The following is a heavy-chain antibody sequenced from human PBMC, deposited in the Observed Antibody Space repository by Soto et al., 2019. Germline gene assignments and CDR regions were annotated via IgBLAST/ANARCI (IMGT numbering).Heavy chain of an antibody. Sequence: PSATLSLTCTVSGGSISSYYWSWIRQPPGKGLEWIGYIYYSGSTNYNPSLKSRVTISVDTSKNQFSLKLSSVTAADTAVYYCASTGIAVAGYMDVWGKGTTVTVSS. CDR3: ASTGIAVAGYMDV. CDR1: GGSISSYY. J-gene: IGHJ6*03. CDR2: IYYSGST. D-gene: IGHD6-19*01. V-gene: IGHV4-59*01.